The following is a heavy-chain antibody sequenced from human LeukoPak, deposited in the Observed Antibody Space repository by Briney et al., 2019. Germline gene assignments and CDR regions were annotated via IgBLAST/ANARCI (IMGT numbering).Heavy chain of an antibody. CDR1: GFTLSSYG. J-gene: IGHJ4*02. CDR2: TRYDGSNK. D-gene: IGHD3-22*01. CDR3: ARDLLVGGSGYHY. Sequence: GGSLRLSCAASGFTLSSYGMHWVRQAPGKGLEWVAFTRYDGSNKYYADSVKGRFTISRDNSKNTLYLQMNSLRAEDTAVYYCARDLLVGGSGYHYWGQGTLVTVSS. V-gene: IGHV3-30*02.